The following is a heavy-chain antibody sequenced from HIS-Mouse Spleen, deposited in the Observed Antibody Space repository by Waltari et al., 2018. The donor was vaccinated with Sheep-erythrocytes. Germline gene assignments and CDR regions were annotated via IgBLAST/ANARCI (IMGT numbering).Heavy chain of an antibody. CDR3: AMVAAVTTYYFDC. J-gene: IGHJ4*02. CDR1: GFTFSSYS. V-gene: IGHV3-21*01. CDR2: ISSSSSHI. D-gene: IGHD4-17*01. Sequence: EVQLVESGGGLVKPGGSLRLSCAASGFTFSSYSMNWVRQAPGKGLEWVSSISSSSSHIYYADSVKGRFTISRDNAKNSLYLQMNSLRAEETAVYYCAMVAAVTTYYFDCWGQGTLVTVSS.